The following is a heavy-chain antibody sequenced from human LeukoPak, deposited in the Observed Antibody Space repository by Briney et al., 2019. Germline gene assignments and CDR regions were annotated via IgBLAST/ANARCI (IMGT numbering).Heavy chain of an antibody. CDR2: ISAYNGNT. V-gene: IGHV1-18*01. CDR1: GYTFTSYA. D-gene: IGHD2-2*01. Sequence: ASVKVSCKASGYTFTSYAISWVRQAPGQGLEWMGWISAYNGNTDYAQKLQGRVTMTTDTSTTTAYMELRSLRSDDTAVYYCARLPLGYCSSTSCLDWGQGTLVTVSS. CDR3: ARLPLGYCSSTSCLD. J-gene: IGHJ4*02.